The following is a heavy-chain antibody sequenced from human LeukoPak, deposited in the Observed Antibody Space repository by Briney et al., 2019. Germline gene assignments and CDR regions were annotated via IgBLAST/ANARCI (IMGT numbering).Heavy chain of an antibody. CDR1: GFTFSSYS. Sequence: GGSLRLSCAASGFTFSSYSMNWVRQAPGKGLEWVSSISSSSSYIYYADSVKGRFTISRDNAKNSLYLQMNSLRAEDTAVYYCAAAVDYYDSAGFDYWGQGTLVTVSS. D-gene: IGHD3-22*01. J-gene: IGHJ4*02. CDR3: AAAVDYYDSAGFDY. CDR2: ISSSSSYI. V-gene: IGHV3-21*01.